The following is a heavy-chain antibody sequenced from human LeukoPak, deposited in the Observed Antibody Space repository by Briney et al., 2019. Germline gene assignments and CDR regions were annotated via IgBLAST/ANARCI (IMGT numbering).Heavy chain of an antibody. J-gene: IGHJ4*02. CDR3: ARHSDSSSCWYFDY. CDR1: GFTFSTSW. D-gene: IGHD6-19*01. Sequence: GGSLRLSCAASGFTFSTSWMTWVRQAPGKGLEWVANINEDGSEKYYVDSVKGRFTISRDDAKNSLSLQMNSLRAEDTAVYYCARHSDSSSCWYFDYWGQGTLVTVSS. CDR2: INEDGSEK. V-gene: IGHV3-7*01.